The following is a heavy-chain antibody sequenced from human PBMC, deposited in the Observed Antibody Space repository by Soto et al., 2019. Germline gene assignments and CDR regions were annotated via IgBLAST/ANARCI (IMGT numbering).Heavy chain of an antibody. CDR1: GFSLRTSGEG. D-gene: IGHD2-2*02. CDR2: IYWDDDK. V-gene: IGHV2-5*02. Sequence: SGPTLGYPTHPLTLTCTFSGFSLRTSGEGVGWIRQPPGKALEWLALIYWDDDKRYSPSLKSRLTITKDTSKNQVVLTMTNMDPVDTATYYCAHLYGLSVARYWGQGTLVTVSS. CDR3: AHLYGLSVARY. J-gene: IGHJ4*02.